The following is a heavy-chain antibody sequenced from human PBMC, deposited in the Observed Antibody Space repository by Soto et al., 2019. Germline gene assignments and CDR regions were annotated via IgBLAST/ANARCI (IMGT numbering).Heavy chain of an antibody. CDR1: GFTFSSYA. J-gene: IGHJ6*02. Sequence: PGGSLRLSCAASGFTFSSYAMSWVRQAPGKGLEWVSAISGSGGSTYYADSVKGRFTISRDNPKNTLYLQMNSLRAEDTAVYYCAKDLLHTYYYDSSGSPPLYGMDVWGQGTTVTVSS. V-gene: IGHV3-23*01. CDR3: AKDLLHTYYYDSSGSPPLYGMDV. CDR2: ISGSGGST. D-gene: IGHD3-22*01.